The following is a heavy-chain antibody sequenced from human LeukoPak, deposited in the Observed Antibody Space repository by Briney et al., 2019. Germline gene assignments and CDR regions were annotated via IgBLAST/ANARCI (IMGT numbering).Heavy chain of an antibody. D-gene: IGHD3-16*01. CDR3: ASAFTYVRLGDH. V-gene: IGHV3-74*01. Sequence: GGSLRLSCVVSGLSFSEYWMHWVRQAPGKGLVWVARSNLHGTTVDYADSVKGRFTIFRDNANNTLFLQMNSLRAEDTAVYHCASAFTYVRLGDHWGQGTLVTVSS. CDR2: SNLHGTTV. CDR1: GLSFSEYW. J-gene: IGHJ4*02.